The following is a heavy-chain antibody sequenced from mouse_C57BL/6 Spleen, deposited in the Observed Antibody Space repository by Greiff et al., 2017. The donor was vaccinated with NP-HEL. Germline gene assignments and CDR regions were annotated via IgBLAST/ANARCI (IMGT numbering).Heavy chain of an antibody. D-gene: IGHD2-4*01. Sequence: EVQLQQSGPELVKPGASVKISCKASGYSFTGYYMNWVKQSPEKSLEWIGEINPSTGGTTYNQKFKAKATLTVDKSSSTAYMQLKSLTSEDSAVYYCASRIYYDYDGEFAYWGQGTLVTVSA. V-gene: IGHV1-42*01. J-gene: IGHJ3*01. CDR3: ASRIYYDYDGEFAY. CDR1: GYSFTGYY. CDR2: INPSTGGT.